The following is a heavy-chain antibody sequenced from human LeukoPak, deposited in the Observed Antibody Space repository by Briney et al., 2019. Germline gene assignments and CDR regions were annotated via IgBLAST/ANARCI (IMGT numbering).Heavy chain of an antibody. J-gene: IGHJ4*02. Sequence: GGSLRLSCAASRFTFSSYAMPWVRQAPGKGLEWVAVISYDGSNKYYADSVKGRFTISRDNSKNTLYLQMNSLRAEDTAVYYCARRQTPDYWGQGTLVTVSS. CDR3: ARRQTPDY. CDR2: ISYDGSNK. V-gene: IGHV3-30-3*01. CDR1: RFTFSSYA.